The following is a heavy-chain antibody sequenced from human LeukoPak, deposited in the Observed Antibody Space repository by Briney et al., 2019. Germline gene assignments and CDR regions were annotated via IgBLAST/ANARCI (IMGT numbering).Heavy chain of an antibody. D-gene: IGHD6-19*01. CDR2: ISSSSSYI. CDR1: GLTFSSYS. V-gene: IGHV3-21*01. Sequence: GGSLRLSCAASGLTFSSYSMNWVRQAPGKGLEWVSSISSSSSYIYYADSVKGRFTISRDNAKNSLYLQMNSLRAEDTAVYYCARVGSSGWYDHWGQGTLVTVSS. CDR3: ARVGSSGWYDH. J-gene: IGHJ4*02.